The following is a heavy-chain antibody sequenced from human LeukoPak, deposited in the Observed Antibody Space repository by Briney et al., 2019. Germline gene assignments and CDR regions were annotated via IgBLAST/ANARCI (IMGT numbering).Heavy chain of an antibody. J-gene: IGHJ6*03. Sequence: SETLSLTCAVYGGSFSGYYWTWIRQPPGKGLEWIGEINHSGSTNYNPSLKSRVTISVDTSKNQFSLKLSSVTAADTAVYYCARDLRSYGYYCYMDVWGKGTTVTVSS. V-gene: IGHV4-34*01. CDR3: ARDLRSYGYYCYMDV. D-gene: IGHD3-10*01. CDR1: GGSFSGYY. CDR2: INHSGST.